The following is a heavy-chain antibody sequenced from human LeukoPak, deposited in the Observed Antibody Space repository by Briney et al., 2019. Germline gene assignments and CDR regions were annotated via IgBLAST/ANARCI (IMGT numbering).Heavy chain of an antibody. D-gene: IGHD2-2*02. CDR1: GYTFTSYY. V-gene: IGHV1-46*01. CDR3: ARAKRIVPAAIPDAFDI. CDR2: INPSGGST. Sequence: GASVKVSCKASGYTFTSYYMHWVRQAPGQGLEWMGIINPSGGSTSYAQKFQGRVTMTRDTSTSTVYMELSSLRSEDTAVYYCARAKRIVPAAIPDAFDIWGQGTMVTVSS. J-gene: IGHJ3*02.